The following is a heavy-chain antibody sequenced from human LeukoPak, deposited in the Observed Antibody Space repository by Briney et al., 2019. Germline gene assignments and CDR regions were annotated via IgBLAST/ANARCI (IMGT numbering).Heavy chain of an antibody. CDR3: ARHSIRMGVSSPDY. V-gene: IGHV5-51*01. D-gene: IGHD2-21*01. Sequence: GESLKLSCKGSGYSFTSYWIGWVRQMPGKGLEWMGIIYSGDSDTSYSPSFQGQVTISADKSISTAYLQWSSLKASDTAMYYCARHSIRMGVSSPDYWGERTLVTVSS. J-gene: IGHJ4*02. CDR2: IYSGDSDT. CDR1: GYSFTSYW.